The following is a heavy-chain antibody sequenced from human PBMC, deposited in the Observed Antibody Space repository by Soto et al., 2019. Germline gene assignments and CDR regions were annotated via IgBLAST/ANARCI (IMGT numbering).Heavy chain of an antibody. V-gene: IGHV1-58*01. Sequence: ASVKVSCKASGFTFTSYAVQWVRQARGQRLEWIGWIVVGSGNKNYAQKFQERVTITRDMSTSTAYMEMSSLRSEDTSVYYCAADEDYVWWSYRYNNFDYWGQGTLVTVSS. J-gene: IGHJ4*02. CDR1: GFTFTSYA. CDR3: AADEDYVWWSYRYNNFDY. CDR2: IVVGSGNK. D-gene: IGHD3-16*02.